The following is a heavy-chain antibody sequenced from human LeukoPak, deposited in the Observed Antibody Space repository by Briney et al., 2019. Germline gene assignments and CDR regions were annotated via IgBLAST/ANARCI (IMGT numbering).Heavy chain of an antibody. D-gene: IGHD2-21*02. CDR2: ISGSGGST. J-gene: IGHJ4*02. V-gene: IGHV3-23*01. CDR1: GFTVSSNY. Sequence: PGGSLRLSCAASGFTVSSNYMSWVRQAPGKGLEWVSAISGSGGSTYYADSVKGRFTISRDNSKNTLYLQMNSLRAEDTAVYYCAKDLISVVTAISGYWGQGTLVTVSS. CDR3: AKDLISVVTAISGY.